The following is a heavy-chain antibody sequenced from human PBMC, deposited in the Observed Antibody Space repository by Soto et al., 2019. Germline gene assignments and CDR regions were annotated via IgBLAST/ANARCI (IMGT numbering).Heavy chain of an antibody. V-gene: IGHV4-38-2*01. CDR3: AKKGYYPSGKINLFDS. J-gene: IGHJ4*02. D-gene: IGHD3-10*01. CDR1: GYSINSDYY. CDR2: VDHSGRT. Sequence: PSETLSLTCAVPGYSINSDYYWGWIRQPPGKGLEWIGSVDHSGRTYYSPSLRSRLTIFIDTSKNQFSLRLTSVTAADTAMYFCAKKGYYPSGKINLFDSWGPGTLVTVSS.